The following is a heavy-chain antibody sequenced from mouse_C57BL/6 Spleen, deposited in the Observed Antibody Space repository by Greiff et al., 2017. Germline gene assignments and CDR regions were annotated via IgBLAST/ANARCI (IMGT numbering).Heavy chain of an antibody. D-gene: IGHD3-3*01. CDR1: GYTFTNYW. J-gene: IGHJ3*01. CDR3: ARGDSNKPFAY. CDR2: IYPGGGYT. Sequence: VQLQQSGAELVRPGTSVKMSCKASGYTFTNYWIGWAKQRPGHGLEWIGDIYPGGGYTNYNEKFKGKATLTADKSSSTAYMQFSSLTSEDSAIYYCARGDSNKPFAYWGQGTLVTVSA. V-gene: IGHV1-63*01.